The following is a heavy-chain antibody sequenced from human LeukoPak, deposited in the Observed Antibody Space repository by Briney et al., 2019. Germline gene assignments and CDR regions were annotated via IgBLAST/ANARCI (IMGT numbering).Heavy chain of an antibody. CDR3: AREGSLGYYYYYMDV. J-gene: IGHJ6*03. D-gene: IGHD7-27*01. CDR1: GFTFSSYG. Sequence: AGGSLRLSCAASGFTFSSYGMHWVRQAPGKGLEWVAVIWYDGSNKYYADSVKGRFTISRDNSKNTLYLQMNSLRAEDTAVYYCAREGSLGYYYYYMDVWGKGTTVTVSS. CDR2: IWYDGSNK. V-gene: IGHV3-33*01.